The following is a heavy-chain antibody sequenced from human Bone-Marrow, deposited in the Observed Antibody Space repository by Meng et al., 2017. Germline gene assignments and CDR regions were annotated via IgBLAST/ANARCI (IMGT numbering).Heavy chain of an antibody. CDR3: AREGWAWLEYYYYYYGMDV. Sequence: GESLKISCAASGFTFSSYAMHWVRQAPGKGLEWVAVISYDGSNKYYADSVKGRFTISRDNSKNTLYLQMNSLRAEDTAVYYCAREGWAWLEYYYYYYGMDVWGQGNMV. D-gene: IGHD6-19*01. CDR1: GFTFSSYA. V-gene: IGHV3-30*01. J-gene: IGHJ6*01. CDR2: ISYDGSNK.